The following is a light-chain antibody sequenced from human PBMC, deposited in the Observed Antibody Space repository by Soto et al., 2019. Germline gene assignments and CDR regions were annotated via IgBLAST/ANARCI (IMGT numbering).Light chain of an antibody. J-gene: IGKJ1*01. V-gene: IGKV1-5*03. CDR3: QQYGSSPRT. CDR1: QSISTW. Sequence: DIQMTQSPSTLSASVGDRGTITFRASQSISTWLAWYQQKPGKAPKLLIYKASSLESGVPSRFSGSGSGTDFTLTISRLEPEDFAVYYCQQYGSSPRTFGQGTKVDIK. CDR2: KAS.